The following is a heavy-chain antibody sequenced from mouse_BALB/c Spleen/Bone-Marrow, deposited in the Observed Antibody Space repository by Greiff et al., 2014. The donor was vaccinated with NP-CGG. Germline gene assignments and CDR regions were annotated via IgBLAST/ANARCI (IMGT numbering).Heavy chain of an antibody. J-gene: IGHJ3*01. Sequence: VQLQQSGAELVKPGASVKLSCTASGFNIKDTYMHWVKQRPEQGLEWIGRIDPANGNTKYDPKFQGKATITADTSSNTAYLQLSSLTSEDTAVYYCAPYYDGSSQFAYWGQGTLVTVPA. CDR3: APYYDGSSQFAY. CDR1: GFNIKDTY. CDR2: IDPANGNT. V-gene: IGHV14-3*02. D-gene: IGHD1-1*01.